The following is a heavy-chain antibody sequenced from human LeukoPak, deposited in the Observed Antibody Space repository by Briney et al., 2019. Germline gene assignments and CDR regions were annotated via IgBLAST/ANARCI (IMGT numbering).Heavy chain of an antibody. V-gene: IGHV1-8*02. CDR2: MNPNSGNT. D-gene: IGHD3-22*01. CDR1: GYTFTSYD. J-gene: IGHJ6*03. Sequence: ASVTVSCKASGYTFTSYDINWVRQAPGQGLEWMGWMNPNSGNTGYAQKFQGRVTMTRNTSISTAYMELSSLRSEDTAVYYCARGVDASMIVVVNLYYYYYMDVWGKGTTVTISS. CDR3: ARGVDASMIVVVNLYYYYYMDV.